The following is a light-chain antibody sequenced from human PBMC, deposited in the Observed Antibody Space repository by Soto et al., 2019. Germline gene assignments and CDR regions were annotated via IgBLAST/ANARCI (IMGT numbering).Light chain of an antibody. CDR1: KNDIGVYDF. Sequence: QSALTQPPSASGSPGQSVTISCTGTKNDIGVYDFVSWYQHHPGKAPRLIIYEVVQRPSGVPDRFSGSKSGNTASLTVSGLQDADEPDYFCKSYAGSNTYVFVSGTKVTVL. J-gene: IGLJ1*01. V-gene: IGLV2-8*01. CDR2: EVV. CDR3: KSYAGSNTYV.